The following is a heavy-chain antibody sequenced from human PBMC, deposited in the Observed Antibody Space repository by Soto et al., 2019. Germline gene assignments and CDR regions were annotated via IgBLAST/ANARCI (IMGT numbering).Heavy chain of an antibody. Sequence: QVQLVQSGAEVKKPGASVKVSCKASGYTFTSYGISWVRQAPGQGLEGMGWISANTGNTNYALTVQGRVTRTTDTSTSTAYMELRSMRSDDTAVYYCARGYCSGGSCYSLIDYWGQGTLVTVSS. J-gene: IGHJ4*02. CDR3: ARGYCSGGSCYSLIDY. CDR1: GYTFTSYG. D-gene: IGHD2-15*01. V-gene: IGHV1-18*01. CDR2: ISANTGNT.